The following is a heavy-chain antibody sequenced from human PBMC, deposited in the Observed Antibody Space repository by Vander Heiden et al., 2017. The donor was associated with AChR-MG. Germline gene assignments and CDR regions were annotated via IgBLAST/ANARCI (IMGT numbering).Heavy chain of an antibody. Sequence: TLKESGPTLVKPTQTLTLTCTFSGFSLSTSGVGVGWIRQPPGKALEWLALIYWDDDKRYSPSMKSRLTITKDTSKNQVVLTRTNMDPVDTGTYYCAHRGQWLPPTRRFGYGYFDYWGQGTLVTVSS. CDR2: IYWDDDK. J-gene: IGHJ4*02. CDR1: GFSLSTSGVG. V-gene: IGHV2-5*02. CDR3: AHRGQWLPPTRRFGYGYFDY. D-gene: IGHD6-19*01.